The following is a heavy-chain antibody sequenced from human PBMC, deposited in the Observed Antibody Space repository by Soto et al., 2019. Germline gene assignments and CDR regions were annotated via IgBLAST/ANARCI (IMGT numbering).Heavy chain of an antibody. CDR1: GFTFSSNA. CDR2: IRGSGGGT. D-gene: IGHD3-3*01. J-gene: IGHJ4*02. V-gene: IGHV3-23*01. Sequence: EVQLLESGGGLVQPGGSLRLSCAASGFTFSSNAMSWVRQAPGKGLEWVSGIRGSGGGTDYADSVKGRFSISRDNSKNTLYLQMNSLRVEDTAVYYCAKEGLTTIRGGIFGKIESGYYFDYWGQGTLVTVSS. CDR3: AKEGLTTIRGGIFGKIESGYYFDY.